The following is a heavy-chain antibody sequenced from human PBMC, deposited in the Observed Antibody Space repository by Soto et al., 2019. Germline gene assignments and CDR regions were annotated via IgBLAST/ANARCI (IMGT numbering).Heavy chain of an antibody. J-gene: IGHJ4*02. D-gene: IGHD2-15*01. CDR3: VRTSLVVAAATREDY. CDR2: INSDGSST. Sequence: EVQLVESGGGLVQPGESLRLSCAASGFTFSSYWMHWVRQAPGKGLVWVSGINSDGSSTSYAGSVKGRCTISRDNAKNTMYLQMNSLRAEDTAVYYCVRTSLVVAAATREDYWGQGTLVTVSS. CDR1: GFTFSSYW. V-gene: IGHV3-74*01.